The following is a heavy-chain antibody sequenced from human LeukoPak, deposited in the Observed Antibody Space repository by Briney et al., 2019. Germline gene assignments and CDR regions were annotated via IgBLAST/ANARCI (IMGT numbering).Heavy chain of an antibody. J-gene: IGHJ4*02. V-gene: IGHV4-34*01. CDR1: GGSFSGYY. CDR2: INHSGST. Sequence: SETLSLTCAVYGGSFSGYYWSWIRQPPGKGLEWIGEINHSGSTNYNPSLKSRVTISVDTSKNQFSLKLSSVTAADTAVYYCARVRGSKWVARFDYWGQGNPGHRLL. CDR3: ARVRGSKWVARFDY. D-gene: IGHD6-19*01.